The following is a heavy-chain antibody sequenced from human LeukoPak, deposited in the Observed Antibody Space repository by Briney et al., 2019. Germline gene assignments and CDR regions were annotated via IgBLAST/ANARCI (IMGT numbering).Heavy chain of an antibody. CDR3: AKDIASSIAVAGEIDY. CDR1: GFTFSSYA. V-gene: IGHV3-23*01. D-gene: IGHD6-19*01. CDR2: ISGSGGST. J-gene: IGHJ4*02. Sequence: PGGSLGLSCAASGFTFSSYAMSWVRQAPGKGLEWVSAISGSGGSTYYADSVKGRFTISRDNSKNTLYLQMNSLRAEDTAVYYCAKDIASSIAVAGEIDYWGQGTLVTVSS.